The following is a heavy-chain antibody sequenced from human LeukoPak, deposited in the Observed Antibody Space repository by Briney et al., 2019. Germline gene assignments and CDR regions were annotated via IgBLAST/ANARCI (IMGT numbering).Heavy chain of an antibody. CDR3: AKSPHYDFWSGPHFDF. J-gene: IGHJ4*02. D-gene: IGHD3-3*01. CDR2: ISWNSGSI. CDR1: GFTFDDYA. Sequence: PGGSLRLSCAASGFTFDDYAMHWVRQAPGKGLEWVSGISWNSGSIGYADSVKGRFTVSRDNAKNSLYLQMNSLRAEDTALYYCAKSPHYDFWSGPHFDFWGQGTLVTVSS. V-gene: IGHV3-9*01.